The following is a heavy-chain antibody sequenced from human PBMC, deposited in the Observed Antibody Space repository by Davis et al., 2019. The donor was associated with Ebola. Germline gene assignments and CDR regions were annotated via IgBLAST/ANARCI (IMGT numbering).Heavy chain of an antibody. CDR2: INHSGST. CDR3: ARSAIQYNLDY. CDR1: GGSFSGYY. D-gene: IGHD1-14*01. Sequence: PSETLSLTCAVYGGSFSGYYWSWIRQPPGKGLEWIGEINHSGSTNYNPSLKSRVTISVDTSKNQFSLKLSSVTAADTAVYYCARSAIQYNLDYWGQGTLVTVSS. J-gene: IGHJ4*02. V-gene: IGHV4-34*01.